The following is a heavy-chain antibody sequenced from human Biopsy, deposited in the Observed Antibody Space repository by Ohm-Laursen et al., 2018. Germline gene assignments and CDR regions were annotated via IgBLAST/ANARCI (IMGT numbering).Heavy chain of an antibody. CDR3: AGAGGHSF. CDR2: IHGSGRT. J-gene: IGHJ4*02. Sequence: GSLRLSCSASGITFNSDWMSWVRQAPGKGLEWVSMIHGSGRTDYADSVKGRFTVSRDNSKDTVYLQMNALRVDDTAMYYCAGAGGHSFWGQGALVTVSS. D-gene: IGHD3-16*01. V-gene: IGHV3-66*01. CDR1: GITFNSDW.